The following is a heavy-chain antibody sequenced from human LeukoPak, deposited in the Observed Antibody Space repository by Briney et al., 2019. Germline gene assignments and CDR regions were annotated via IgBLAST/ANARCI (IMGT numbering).Heavy chain of an antibody. CDR2: IKQDGSEK. J-gene: IGHJ4*02. V-gene: IGHV3-7*01. CDR3: ARDSRYFDWLQFDY. Sequence: GGSLRLSCAASGFTFSSYWMSWVRQAPGKGLEWVANIKQDGSEKYYVDSVKGRFTISRDNAKNPLYLQMNSLRAEDTAVYYCARDSRYFDWLQFDYWGQGTLVTVSS. D-gene: IGHD3-9*01. CDR1: GFTFSSYW.